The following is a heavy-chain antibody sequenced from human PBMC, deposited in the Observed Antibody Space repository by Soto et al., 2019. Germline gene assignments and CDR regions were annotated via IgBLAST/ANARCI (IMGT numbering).Heavy chain of an antibody. J-gene: IGHJ3*02. CDR2: IYWDDDK. CDR3: AHIGFHSSGSDAFDI. Sequence: QITLKESGPPLVKPTQPLTLTCTFSGFSLSTSGVGVGWIRQPPGKALEWLALIYWDDDKRYSPYLKSRRTITKDTAKNHVGHTMTNMDPVDTATYYCAHIGFHSSGSDAFDIWGQGTMVTVSS. V-gene: IGHV2-5*02. CDR1: GFSLSTSGVG. D-gene: IGHD3-22*01.